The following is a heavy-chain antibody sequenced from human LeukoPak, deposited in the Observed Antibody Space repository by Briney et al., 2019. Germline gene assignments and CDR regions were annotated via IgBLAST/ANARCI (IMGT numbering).Heavy chain of an antibody. D-gene: IGHD3/OR15-3a*01. J-gene: IGHJ4*02. CDR2: IYYSGST. Sequence: SETLSLTCTVSGGSISSTNYYWGWIRQPPGKGLEWIGSIYYSGSTYYNASLKSQVSISIDTSKNQFSLRLTSVTAADTAVYYCARQTGSGLFILPGGQGTLVTVSS. CDR1: GGSISSTNYY. V-gene: IGHV4-39*01. CDR3: ARQTGSGLFILP.